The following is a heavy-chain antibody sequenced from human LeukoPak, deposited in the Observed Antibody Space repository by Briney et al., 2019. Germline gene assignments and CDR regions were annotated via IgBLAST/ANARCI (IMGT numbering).Heavy chain of an antibody. Sequence: PGGSLRLSCAASGFTFSSYSMNWVRQAPGKGLEWVSYISSSSSTIYYADSVKGRFTISRDNAKNSLYLQMNSLRAEDTAVYYCARATGRDGYNSGYWGQGTLVTVSS. CDR3: ARATGRDGYNSGY. CDR1: GFTFSSYS. J-gene: IGHJ4*02. V-gene: IGHV3-48*01. D-gene: IGHD5-24*01. CDR2: ISSSSSTI.